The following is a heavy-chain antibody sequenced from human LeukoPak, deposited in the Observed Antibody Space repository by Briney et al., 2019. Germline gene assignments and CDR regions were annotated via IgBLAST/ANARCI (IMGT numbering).Heavy chain of an antibody. D-gene: IGHD3-22*01. CDR2: MTSSRSGYI. V-gene: IGHV3-21*01. Sequence: GGSLRLSCAASGFTFSSYSMNWVRQAPGKGLEWVSSMTSSRSGYIYYADSVKGRFTISRDNSKNTLYLQMNSLRAEDTAVYYCATGGRIRGLLLRDYFDYWGQGTLVTVSS. CDR3: ATGGRIRGLLLRDYFDY. CDR1: GFTFSSYS. J-gene: IGHJ4*02.